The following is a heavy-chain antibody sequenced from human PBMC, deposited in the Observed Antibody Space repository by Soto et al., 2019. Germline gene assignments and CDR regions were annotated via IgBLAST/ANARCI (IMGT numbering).Heavy chain of an antibody. CDR1: GFTFSSYG. CDR2: IWYDGSNK. D-gene: IGHD5-12*01. V-gene: IGHV3-33*01. Sequence: GGSLRLSCAASGFTFSSYGMHWVRQAPGKGLEWVAVIWYDGSNKYYADSVKGRFTISRDNSKNTLYLQMNSLRAEDTAVYYCARGGWLQFYYYYMDVWGKGTTVTVS. CDR3: ARGGWLQFYYYYMDV. J-gene: IGHJ6*03.